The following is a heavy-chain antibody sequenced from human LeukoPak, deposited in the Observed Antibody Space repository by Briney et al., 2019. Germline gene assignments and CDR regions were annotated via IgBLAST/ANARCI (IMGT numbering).Heavy chain of an antibody. CDR3: ASRIVPSSDFDY. CDR2: ISYDGSNK. D-gene: IGHD5-12*01. J-gene: IGHJ4*02. Sequence: GGSLRLSCAASGFTFSSYAMHRVRQAPGKGLEWVAVISYDGSNKYYADSVKGRFTISRDNSKNTLYLQMNSLRAEDTAVYYCASRIVPSSDFDYWGQGTLVTVSS. CDR1: GFTFSSYA. V-gene: IGHV3-30-3*01.